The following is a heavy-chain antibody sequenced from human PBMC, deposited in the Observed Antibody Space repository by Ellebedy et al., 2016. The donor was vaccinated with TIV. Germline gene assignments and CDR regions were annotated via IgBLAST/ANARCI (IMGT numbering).Heavy chain of an antibody. J-gene: IGHJ3*01. CDR3: AKGTGTTNYRDHRFDF. V-gene: IGHV3-11*04. Sequence: GGSLRLSXAASGFSLSDYYMTWIRQAPGKGLEWITYISSSGSTTYYADSVKGRFTISRDNAQGSLYLQMNSLRAEDTAVYFCAKGTGTTNYRDHRFDFWGRGTMVTVSS. CDR2: ISSSGSTT. CDR1: GFSLSDYY. D-gene: IGHD1-7*01.